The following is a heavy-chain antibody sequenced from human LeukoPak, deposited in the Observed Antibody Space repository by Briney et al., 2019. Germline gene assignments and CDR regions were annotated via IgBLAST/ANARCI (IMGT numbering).Heavy chain of an antibody. CDR3: ARDSGGYDVDY. Sequence: PSETLSLTCTVSGGSVNSGSYYWSWIRQPPGKGLEWIGHIYYSGSTNYNPSLKSRVTISLDMSKNQFSLRVSSVTAADTAVYYCARDSGGYDVDYWGQGTPVTVSS. CDR2: IYYSGST. D-gene: IGHD5-12*01. J-gene: IGHJ4*02. CDR1: GGSVNSGSYY. V-gene: IGHV4-61*01.